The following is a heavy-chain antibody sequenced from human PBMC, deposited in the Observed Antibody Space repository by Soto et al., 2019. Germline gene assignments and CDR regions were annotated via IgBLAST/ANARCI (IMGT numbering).Heavy chain of an antibody. CDR2: ISYGGST. Sequence: QVQLQESGPGLVKPSQTLSLTCTVSGGSINSGGYCWSWIRQHPGKGLDWIGCISYGGSTSYNPSLKSRFTLYVNTSKTQSPLRLTSVTPADTAVYYCSGGILAWGQGALITVS. CDR1: GGSINSGGYC. D-gene: IGHD3-16*01. CDR3: SGGILA. J-gene: IGHJ5*02. V-gene: IGHV4-31*03.